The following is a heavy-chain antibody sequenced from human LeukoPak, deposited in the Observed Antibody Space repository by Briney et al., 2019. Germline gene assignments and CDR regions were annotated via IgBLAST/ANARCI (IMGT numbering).Heavy chain of an antibody. CDR2: VSPTGGTV. CDR3: AKGLGGGDYTPSHY. J-gene: IGHJ4*02. V-gene: IGHV3-23*01. D-gene: IGHD2-21*01. CDR1: GFTFSLYT. Sequence: PGGSLKLSCTASGFTFSLYTMTWVRQAPGKGLEWVATVSPTGGTVFYADSLRGRFTISRDNSMNTLYLQMSTLEAVDTAIYYCAKGLGGGDYTPSHYWGQATLVIVSS.